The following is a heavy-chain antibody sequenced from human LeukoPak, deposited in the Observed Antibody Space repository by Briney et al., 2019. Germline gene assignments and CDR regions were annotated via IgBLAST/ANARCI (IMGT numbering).Heavy chain of an antibody. J-gene: IGHJ4*02. D-gene: IGHD7-27*01. V-gene: IGHV4-30-2*01. CDR2: IYHSGST. Sequence: PSQTLSLTCAVSGGSIRSGGYSWSWIRQPPGKGLEWIGYIYHSGSTYHNPSLKSRVTISVDRSKNQFSLKLSSVTAADTAVYYCAREANWGFDYWGQGTLVTVSS. CDR3: AREANWGFDY. CDR1: GGSIRSGGYS.